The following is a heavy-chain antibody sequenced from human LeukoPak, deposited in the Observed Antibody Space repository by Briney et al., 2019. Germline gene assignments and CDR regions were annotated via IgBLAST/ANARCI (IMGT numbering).Heavy chain of an antibody. D-gene: IGHD3-3*01. Sequence: ASVKVSCKASGYTFTGYYMHWVRQAPGQGLEWMGWINPNSGGTNYAQKFQGRVTMTRDTSISTAYMELSRLRSDDTAVYYCARLDYDFWSGYYTGWFDPWGQGTLVTVSS. J-gene: IGHJ5*02. CDR2: INPNSGGT. CDR3: ARLDYDFWSGYYTGWFDP. V-gene: IGHV1-2*02. CDR1: GYTFTGYY.